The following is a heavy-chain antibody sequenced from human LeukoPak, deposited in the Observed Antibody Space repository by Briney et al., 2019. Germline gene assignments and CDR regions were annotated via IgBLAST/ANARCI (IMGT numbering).Heavy chain of an antibody. CDR3: ARELVEDYYGSGSYYPLDY. V-gene: IGHV3-74*01. CDR2: XNXDGSST. Sequence: SXXLSCAASXXXXXSXWMHXVXQXPGXGXXWXXXXNXDGSSTSYADSVKGRFTISRDNAKNTLYLQMNSLRAEDTAVYYCARELVEDYYGSGSYYPLDYWGQGTLVTVSS. CDR1: XXXXXSXW. J-gene: IGHJ4*02. D-gene: IGHD3-10*01.